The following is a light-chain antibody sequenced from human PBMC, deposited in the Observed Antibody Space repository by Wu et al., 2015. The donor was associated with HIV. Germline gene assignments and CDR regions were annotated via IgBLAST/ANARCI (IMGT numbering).Light chain of an antibody. V-gene: IGKV3-20*01. J-gene: IGKJ3*01. CDR2: GAS. CDR1: QSVSSSY. CDR3: QQYGSSRFT. Sequence: EIVLTQSPGTLSLSPGERATLSCRASQSVSSSYLAWYQQKPGQAPRLLIYGASSRATGIPDRFSGSGSGTDFTLTISRLEPEDFAVYYCQQYGSSRFTFGLGPSGYQT.